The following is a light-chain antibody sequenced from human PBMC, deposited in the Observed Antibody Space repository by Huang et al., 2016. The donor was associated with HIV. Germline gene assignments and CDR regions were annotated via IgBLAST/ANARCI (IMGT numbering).Light chain of an antibody. CDR2: GAS. J-gene: IGKJ2*02. CDR3: HQYGSSPRGT. V-gene: IGKV3-20*01. CDR1: ESVSSSY. Sequence: EIVLTQSPGTLSLSPGEGVTLSCRASESVSSSYLAWYQQKTGQAPRLLIYGASRRATGIPDMFSGSGSGTAFTLTIDRLEPEDFAVYYCHQYGSSPRGTFGQGTRLEIK.